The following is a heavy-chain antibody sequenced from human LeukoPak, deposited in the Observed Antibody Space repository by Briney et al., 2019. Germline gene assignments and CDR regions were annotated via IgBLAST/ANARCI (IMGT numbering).Heavy chain of an antibody. Sequence: TGGSLRLSCAASGFTVRGNYMSWVRQAPGKGLEWVSYISSSGSTIYYADSVKGRFTISRDNAKNSLYLQMNSLRAEDTAVYYCARVSSALVAAFDYWGQGTLVTVSS. CDR2: ISSSGSTI. CDR1: GFTVRGNY. D-gene: IGHD5-18*01. CDR3: ARVSSALVAAFDY. V-gene: IGHV3-11*04. J-gene: IGHJ4*02.